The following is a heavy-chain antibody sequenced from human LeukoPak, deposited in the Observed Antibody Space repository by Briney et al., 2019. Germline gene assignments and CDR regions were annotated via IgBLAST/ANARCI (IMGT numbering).Heavy chain of an antibody. J-gene: IGHJ5*02. CDR2: IYYSGST. Sequence: PSETLSLTCTVSGGSISSGGYYWSWIRQHPGKGLEWIGYIYYSGSTYYNPSLKSRVTISVDRSKNQFSLKLSSMTAADTAVYYCARGDYYGSGSYRDWFDPWGQGTLVTVSS. V-gene: IGHV4-31*03. CDR3: ARGDYYGSGSYRDWFDP. D-gene: IGHD3-10*01. CDR1: GGSISSGGYY.